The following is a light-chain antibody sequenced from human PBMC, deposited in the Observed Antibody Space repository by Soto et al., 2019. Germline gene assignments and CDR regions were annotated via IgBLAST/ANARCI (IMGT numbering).Light chain of an antibody. V-gene: IGKV1-9*01. Sequence: IQLTQSPSSLYASGGDRVTITCRASQGIGSNLAWYLQKPGEAPKLLVYGASTLQGGVPSRFSGSGSGTLFTLTITSLQPEDFATYFCQQSNSYPLTFGGGTKVEIK. CDR1: QGIGSN. CDR3: QQSNSYPLT. CDR2: GAS. J-gene: IGKJ4*01.